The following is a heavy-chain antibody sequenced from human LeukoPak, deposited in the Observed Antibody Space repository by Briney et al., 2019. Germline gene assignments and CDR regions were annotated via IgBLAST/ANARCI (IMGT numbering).Heavy chain of an antibody. CDR2: IYYSGST. D-gene: IGHD2-2*01. CDR1: GGSISSSSYY. V-gene: IGHV4-39*01. Sequence: SETLSLTCTVSGGSISSSSYYWGWIRQPPGKGLEWIGSIYYSGSTYYNPSLKIRGTISVDTSKNQFSLNLSSVTAADTAVYYCVFHCSSTSCYGDYWGQGTLVTVSS. J-gene: IGHJ4*02. CDR3: VFHCSSTSCYGDY.